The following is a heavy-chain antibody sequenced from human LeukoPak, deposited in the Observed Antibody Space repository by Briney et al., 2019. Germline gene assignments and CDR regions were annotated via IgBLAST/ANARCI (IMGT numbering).Heavy chain of an antibody. J-gene: IGHJ6*03. D-gene: IGHD3-10*01. CDR1: GFTFSSYS. V-gene: IGHV3-21*01. CDR3: ARAGQYYYYMDV. Sequence: GGSLRLSCAASGFTFSSYSMNWVRQAPGKGLEWVSSISSSSSYIYYADSVKGRFTISRDNAKNSLYLQMNSLRAEDTAVYYCARAGQYYYYMDVWGKGTTVTVFS. CDR2: ISSSSSYI.